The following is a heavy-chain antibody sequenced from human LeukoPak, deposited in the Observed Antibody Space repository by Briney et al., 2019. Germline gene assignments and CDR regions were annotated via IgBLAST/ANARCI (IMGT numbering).Heavy chain of an antibody. CDR3: AREDRNYYDSSGYYYLNYYYYYGMDV. CDR1: GGSFSGYY. CDR2: INHSGST. J-gene: IGHJ6*02. D-gene: IGHD3-22*01. V-gene: IGHV4-34*01. Sequence: SETLSLTCAVYGGSFSGYYWSWIRQPPGKGLEWIGEINHSGSTNYNPSLKSRVTISVDTSKYQFSLKLSSVTAADTAVYYCAREDRNYYDSSGYYYLNYYYYYGMDVWGQGTTVTVSS.